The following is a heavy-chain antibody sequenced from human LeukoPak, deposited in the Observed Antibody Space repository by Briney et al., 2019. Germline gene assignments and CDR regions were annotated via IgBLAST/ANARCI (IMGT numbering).Heavy chain of an antibody. J-gene: IGHJ4*02. CDR3: AGGSSSSPGFDY. Sequence: GGSLRLSCAASGFTFSSYSMNWVRQAPGKGLEWVSSISSSSSYIYYADSVKGRFTISRDNAKNSLYLQMNSLRAEDTAVYYCAGGSSSSPGFDYWGQGTLVTVSS. D-gene: IGHD6-6*01. CDR2: ISSSSSYI. CDR1: GFTFSSYS. V-gene: IGHV3-21*01.